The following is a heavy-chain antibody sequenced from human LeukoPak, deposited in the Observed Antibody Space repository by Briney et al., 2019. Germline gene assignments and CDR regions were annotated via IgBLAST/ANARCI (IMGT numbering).Heavy chain of an antibody. CDR3: AREADIVSFDL. Sequence: EASVKVSCKASGYTFTVNHVHWVRQAPGQGLEWMGWIDPNSGGTKYAQKFQDRAAMTSDTSISTAYMELSGLRSDDTAVYFCAREADIVSFDLWGRGTLVTVSS. D-gene: IGHD3-16*02. J-gene: IGHJ2*01. CDR2: IDPNSGGT. V-gene: IGHV1-2*02. CDR1: GYTFTVNH.